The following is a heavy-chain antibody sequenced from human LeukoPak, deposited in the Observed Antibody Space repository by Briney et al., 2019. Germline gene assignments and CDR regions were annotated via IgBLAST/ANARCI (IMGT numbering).Heavy chain of an antibody. D-gene: IGHD2-15*01. J-gene: IGHJ4*02. CDR3: ARIDDCSGGSCYSLDY. CDR2: IYYSGST. V-gene: IGHV4-31*03. Sequence: SQTLSLTCTVSGGSISSGGYYWSWIRQHPGKGLEWIGYIYYSGSTYYNPSLKSRVTISVDTSKNQFSLKLSSVTAADTAVYYRARIDDCSGGSCYSLDYWGQGTLVTVSS. CDR1: GGSISSGGYY.